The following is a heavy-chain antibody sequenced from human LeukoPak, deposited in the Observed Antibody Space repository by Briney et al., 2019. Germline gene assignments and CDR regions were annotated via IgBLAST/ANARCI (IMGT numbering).Heavy chain of an antibody. V-gene: IGHV3-30*04. J-gene: IGHJ4*02. Sequence: GGSLRLSCAASGFTFSSFAMHWVRQAPGKGLEWVALISYDGSNKYYADSVKGRFTISRDNAKNTLYLQMNSLRAEDTAVYYCARVRDYYDSSGYYDYWGQGTLVTVSS. CDR3: ARVRDYYDSSGYYDY. D-gene: IGHD3-22*01. CDR1: GFTFSSFA. CDR2: ISYDGSNK.